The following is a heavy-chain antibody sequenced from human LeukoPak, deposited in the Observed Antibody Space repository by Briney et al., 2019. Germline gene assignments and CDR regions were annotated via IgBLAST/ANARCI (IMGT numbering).Heavy chain of an antibody. CDR3: AKPLRFLEWLPFDY. D-gene: IGHD3-3*01. CDR1: GFTFSSYA. Sequence: GGSLRLSCAASGFTFSSYAMHWVRQDPGKGLEWVAVISYDGSNKYYADSVKGRFTISRDNAKNSLYLQMNSLRAEDTAVYYCAKPLRFLEWLPFDYWGQGTLVTVSS. CDR2: ISYDGSNK. J-gene: IGHJ4*02. V-gene: IGHV3-30-3*02.